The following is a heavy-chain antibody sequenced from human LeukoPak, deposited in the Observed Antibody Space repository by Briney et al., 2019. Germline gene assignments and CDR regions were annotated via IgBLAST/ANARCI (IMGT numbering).Heavy chain of an antibody. V-gene: IGHV3-23*01. CDR1: GFTFSSYA. J-gene: IGHJ6*02. D-gene: IGHD2-21*01. CDR3: AKVLLDYYYGMDV. Sequence: GGSLRLSCAASGFTFSSYAMSWVRQAPGKGLEWVSAISGSGGSTYYADSVKGRFTISRDNSENTLYLQMNSLRAEDTAVYYCAKVLLDYYYGMDVWGQGTTVTVSS. CDR2: ISGSGGST.